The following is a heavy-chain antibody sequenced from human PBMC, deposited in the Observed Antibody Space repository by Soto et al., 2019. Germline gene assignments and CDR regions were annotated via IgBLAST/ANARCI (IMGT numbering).Heavy chain of an antibody. CDR2: IYPGDSDT. CDR3: ARAICGYSGYGYYSYCMVV. Sequence: GESLKIACKGSGYSFTSYLIGWVRQMPGKGLEWMGIIYPGDSDTRYSPSFQGQVTISADKSISTAYLQWSSLKASDTAMYYCARAICGYSGYGYYSYCMVVRGQGITVTVSS. J-gene: IGHJ6*02. V-gene: IGHV5-51*01. CDR1: GYSFTSYL. D-gene: IGHD5-12*01.